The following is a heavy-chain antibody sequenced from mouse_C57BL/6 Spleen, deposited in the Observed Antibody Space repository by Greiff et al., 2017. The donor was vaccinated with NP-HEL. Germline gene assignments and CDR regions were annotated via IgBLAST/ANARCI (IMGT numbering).Heavy chain of an antibody. CDR1: GYTFTSYW. CDR3: ARRDYYYGSSYAMDY. V-gene: IGHV1-64*01. Sequence: QVHVKQPGAELVKPGASVKLSCKASGYTFTSYWMHWVKQRPGQGLEWIGMIHPNSGSTNYNEKFKSKATLTVDKSSSTAYMQLSSLTSEDSAVYYCARRDYYYGSSYAMDYWGQGTSVTVSS. J-gene: IGHJ4*01. CDR2: IHPNSGST. D-gene: IGHD1-1*01.